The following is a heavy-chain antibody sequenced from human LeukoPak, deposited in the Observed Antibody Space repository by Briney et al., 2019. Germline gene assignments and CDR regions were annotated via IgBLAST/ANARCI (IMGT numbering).Heavy chain of an antibody. D-gene: IGHD2-15*01. Sequence: ASVKVSCKASGYTFTSYGINWVRQAPGQGLEWMGWISAYNGNTNYAQKLQGRVTMTTDTSTSTAYMELRSLRSDDTAVYYCARDIVVVVAVTSFDYWGLGTLVTVSS. CDR1: GYTFTSYG. CDR3: ARDIVVVVAVTSFDY. CDR2: ISAYNGNT. J-gene: IGHJ4*02. V-gene: IGHV1-18*01.